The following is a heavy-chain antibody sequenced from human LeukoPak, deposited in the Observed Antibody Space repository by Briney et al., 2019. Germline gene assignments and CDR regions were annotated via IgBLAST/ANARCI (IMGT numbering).Heavy chain of an antibody. J-gene: IGHJ3*02. CDR3: AKSNGYGLIDI. CDR1: GGSFSGYY. CDR2: INDSGRS. Sequence: PSETLSLTCGVYGGSFSGYYWSWIRQPPGKGLEWIGEINDSGRSNYKSSLKSRVTISEDTSRNQFSLKLNSVTAADTAVYYCAKSNGYGLIDIWGQGTMVTVSS. V-gene: IGHV4-34*01. D-gene: IGHD3-22*01.